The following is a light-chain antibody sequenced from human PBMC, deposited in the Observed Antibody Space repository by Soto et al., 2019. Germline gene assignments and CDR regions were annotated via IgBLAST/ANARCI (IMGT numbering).Light chain of an antibody. J-gene: IGKJ1*01. CDR2: GPS. CDR3: QQYNSWLWT. Sequence: EVVMTQSPATLSVSPGERVTLSCRASQSINAYLAWYQQKLGQAPRLLIHGPSTRATGIPARFSGSGFGTEFILTISSLRSDDLAVYYCQQYNSWLWTFGQGAKLE. V-gene: IGKV3-15*01. CDR1: QSINAY.